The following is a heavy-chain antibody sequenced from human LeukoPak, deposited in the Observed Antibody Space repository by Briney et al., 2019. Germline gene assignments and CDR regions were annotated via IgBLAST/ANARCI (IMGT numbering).Heavy chain of an antibody. CDR1: EFTFSSYW. CDR2: IDSGGSRT. CDR3: AKDSRSSNTYVTN. J-gene: IGHJ4*02. V-gene: IGHV3-74*03. Sequence: GGSLRLSCVAAEFTFSSYWMHWVRQAPGKGLVWVSRIDSGGSRTKYADSVKGRFTISRDNSKNTLYLQMNSLRAEDTALYYCAKDSRSSNTYVTNWGQGTQVTVSS. D-gene: IGHD2-15*01.